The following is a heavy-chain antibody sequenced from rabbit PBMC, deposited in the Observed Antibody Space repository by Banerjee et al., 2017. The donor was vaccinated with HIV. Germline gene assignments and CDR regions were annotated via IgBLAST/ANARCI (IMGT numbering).Heavy chain of an antibody. CDR2: IYADSSGKT. J-gene: IGHJ6*01. CDR1: GFSFSSGY. V-gene: IGHV1S40*01. CDR3: ARIHTDYGSDL. D-gene: IGHD6-1*01. Sequence: QSLEESGGDLVKPEGSLTLTCTASGFSFSSGYMSWVRQAPGKGLEWIACIYADSSGKTVYASWAKGRFTISKTSSTTVTLQMTSLTAADTATYFCARIHTDYGSDLWGPGTLVTVS.